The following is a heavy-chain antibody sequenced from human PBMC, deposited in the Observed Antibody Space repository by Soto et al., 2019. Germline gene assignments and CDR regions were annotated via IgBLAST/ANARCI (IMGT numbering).Heavy chain of an antibody. Sequence: SETLSLTCTGSGGSISSYYWSWIRQPPGKGLEWIGYIYYSGSTNYNPSLKSRVTISVDTSKNQFSLKLSSVTAADTAVYYCARLVPGDYYDSSGYFDDWGQGTLVPVAS. D-gene: IGHD3-22*01. CDR3: ARLVPGDYYDSSGYFDD. J-gene: IGHJ4*02. CDR2: IYYSGST. CDR1: GGSISSYY. V-gene: IGHV4-59*08.